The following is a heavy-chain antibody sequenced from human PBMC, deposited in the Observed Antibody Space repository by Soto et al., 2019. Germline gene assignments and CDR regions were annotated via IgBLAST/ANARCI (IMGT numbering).Heavy chain of an antibody. D-gene: IGHD5-12*01. CDR1: GYTFTGYY. CDR2: INPNSGGT. CDR3: ARGNGRRFHMVATVSGAFYF. V-gene: IGHV1-2*04. Sequence: QVQLVQSGAEVKKPVASVKVSCKASGYTFTGYYMHWVRQAPGQGLEWMGWINPNSGGTNYAQKFQGWVTMTRDTAVSKAYMGRRRLGSDDTAVYYCARGNGRRFHMVATVSGAFYFWGQGTMVTVSS. J-gene: IGHJ3*01.